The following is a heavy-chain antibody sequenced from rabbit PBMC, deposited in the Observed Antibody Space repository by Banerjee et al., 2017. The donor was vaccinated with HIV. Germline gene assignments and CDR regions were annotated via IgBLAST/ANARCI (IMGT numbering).Heavy chain of an antibody. CDR2: IYTGSGAT. D-gene: IGHD5-1*01. V-gene: IGHV1S43*01. Sequence: QEQLVESGGGLVKPGGSLTLTCKASGLDFSSSFWICWVRQAPGKGLEWVGCIYTGSGATYYANWVNGRFTISRSTSLNTVDLKVTSLTAADTATYFCARDPGAFGDLPLWGPGTLVTVS. CDR1: GLDFSSSFW. CDR3: ARDPGAFGDLPL. J-gene: IGHJ4*01.